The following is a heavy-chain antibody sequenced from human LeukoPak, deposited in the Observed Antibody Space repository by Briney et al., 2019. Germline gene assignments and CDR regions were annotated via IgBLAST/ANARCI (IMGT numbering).Heavy chain of an antibody. CDR2: ISSSSSTI. J-gene: IGHJ4*02. D-gene: IGHD3-10*01. V-gene: IGHV3-48*04. CDR3: ARLGSGGFDY. Sequence: GGSLRHSCAASGFTFSSYSMNWVRQAPGTGLEWVSYISSSSSTIYYADAVKGGFTISRDNAKNSLYMQMNSLRAADTAVYYCARLGSGGFDYWGQGKLVTVSS. CDR1: GFTFSSYS.